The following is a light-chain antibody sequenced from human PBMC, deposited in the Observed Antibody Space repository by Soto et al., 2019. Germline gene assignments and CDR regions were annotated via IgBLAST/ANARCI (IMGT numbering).Light chain of an antibody. CDR1: QSISSW. Sequence: DIQMTQSPSTLSASVGDRVTITCRASQSISSWLTWYQQKAGQAPKLLIYKGSIVESGVPSRFSGSGSGTEFTLTSSSLQPDDSSTYYCQHNSYLETFGQGTRVEFK. V-gene: IGKV1-5*03. CDR3: QHNSYLET. J-gene: IGKJ1*01. CDR2: KGS.